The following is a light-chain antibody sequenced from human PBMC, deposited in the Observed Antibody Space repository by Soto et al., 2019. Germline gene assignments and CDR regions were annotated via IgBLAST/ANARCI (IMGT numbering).Light chain of an antibody. CDR3: QQYSNWPT. V-gene: IGKV3-15*01. J-gene: IGKJ5*01. Sequence: EIVLTQSPGTLSVSPGERATLSCRASQSVSRNLACYQQRPGQAPRLLISGASTRATGIAARFSGSGSGREFTLTISSLQSEDSALYYCQQYSNWPTFGQGTRLEI. CDR2: GAS. CDR1: QSVSRN.